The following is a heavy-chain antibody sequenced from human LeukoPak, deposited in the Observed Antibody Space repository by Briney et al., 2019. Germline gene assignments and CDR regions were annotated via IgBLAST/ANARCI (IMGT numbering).Heavy chain of an antibody. Sequence: SETLSLTCTVTGGSISNYYWSWIPQPPGKGLEWIGYIYTSGSTNCSPSLKSRVTMSVDTSKNRFSLKLSSVTAADTAVYYCARGGWELELDYWGQGILVTVSS. CDR1: GGSISNYY. CDR2: IYTSGST. CDR3: ARGGWELELDY. V-gene: IGHV4-59*01. J-gene: IGHJ4*02. D-gene: IGHD1-26*01.